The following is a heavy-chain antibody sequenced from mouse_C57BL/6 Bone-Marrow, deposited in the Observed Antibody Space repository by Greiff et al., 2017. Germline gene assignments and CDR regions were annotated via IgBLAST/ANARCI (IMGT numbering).Heavy chain of an antibody. CDR3: TRDNDYDWYAMDY. J-gene: IGHJ4*01. D-gene: IGHD2-4*01. V-gene: IGHV7-3*01. Sequence: EVKLVESGGGLVKPGGSLSLSCAASGFTFTDYYMSWVRQPPGKALEWLGFIRNKANGYTTEYSASVKGRFTISRDTSQSILYLQMNALRAEDSATYYCTRDNDYDWYAMDYWGQGASVTVSS. CDR2: IRNKANGYTT. CDR1: GFTFTDYY.